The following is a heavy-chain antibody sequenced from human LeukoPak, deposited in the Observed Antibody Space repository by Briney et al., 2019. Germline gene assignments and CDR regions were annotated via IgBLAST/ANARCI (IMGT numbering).Heavy chain of an antibody. V-gene: IGHV3-23*01. J-gene: IGHJ4*02. D-gene: IGHD3-16*02. CDR2: ISGSGGST. CDR3: AKSSYDYIWGSYRYYFDY. Sequence: PGGSLRLSCAASGFTLSSYAMSWVRQAPGKGLEWVSAISGSGGSTYCADSVKGRFTISRDNSKNTLYLQMNSLRAEDTAVYYCAKSSYDYIWGSYRYYFDYWGQGTLVTVSS. CDR1: GFTLSSYA.